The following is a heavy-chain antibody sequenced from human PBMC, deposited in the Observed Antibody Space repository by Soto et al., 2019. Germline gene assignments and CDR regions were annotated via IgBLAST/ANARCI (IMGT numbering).Heavy chain of an antibody. CDR3: AKDPLKYSSSWYLEWWFDP. CDR1: GFTFSNYA. CDR2: ITGSGDST. V-gene: IGHV3-23*01. J-gene: IGHJ5*02. Sequence: EVQLLESGGGLVQPGGSLRLSCGASGFTFSNYAIRWVRQAPGKGLEWVSSITGSGDSTYYADSVKGRFTISRDNSRNTVYLQMNSLRVEDTAVYYFAKDPLKYSSSWYLEWWFDPWGQGTLVTVSS. D-gene: IGHD6-13*01.